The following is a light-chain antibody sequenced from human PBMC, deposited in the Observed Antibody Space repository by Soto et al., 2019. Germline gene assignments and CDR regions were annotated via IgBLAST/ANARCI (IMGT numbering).Light chain of an antibody. CDR1: SSDVGGYTY. CDR2: EVT. V-gene: IGLV2-8*01. CDR3: SSYAGTNSPSVV. Sequence: QSALTQPPSASGSPGQSVTISCTGTSSDVGGYTYVSWYQQHPGKDPKLIIYEVTKRPSGVPVRFSGSKSGNTASLTVSALQAEDEADYYCSSYAGTNSPSVVFGTGTKVTVL. J-gene: IGLJ1*01.